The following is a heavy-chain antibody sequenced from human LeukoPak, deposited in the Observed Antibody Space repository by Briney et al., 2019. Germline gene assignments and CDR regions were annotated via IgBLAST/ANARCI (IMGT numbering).Heavy chain of an antibody. J-gene: IGHJ4*02. Sequence: SETLSLTCTVSGGSISSYYWSWIRQPPGKGLEWIGYIYYSGSTNYNPSLKSRVTISVDTSENQFSLKRSSVTAADTAVYYCARGQLLHYYFDYWGQGTLVTVSS. CDR2: IYYSGST. V-gene: IGHV4-59*01. CDR3: ARGQLLHYYFDY. D-gene: IGHD2-15*01. CDR1: GGSISSYY.